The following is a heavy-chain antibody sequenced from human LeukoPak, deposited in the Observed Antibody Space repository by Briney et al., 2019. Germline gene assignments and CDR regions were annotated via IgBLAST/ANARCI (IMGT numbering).Heavy chain of an antibody. CDR1: GFTFSSYW. Sequence: GGSLRLSCAASGFTFSSYWMSWVRQAPGKGLEWVANIKQDGSEKYYVDSVKGRFSISRDNAKNSLYLQMNSLRAEGTAVYYCASGGYSSGWYYFDYWGQGTLVTVSS. V-gene: IGHV3-7*01. J-gene: IGHJ4*02. CDR3: ASGGYSSGWYYFDY. CDR2: IKQDGSEK. D-gene: IGHD6-19*01.